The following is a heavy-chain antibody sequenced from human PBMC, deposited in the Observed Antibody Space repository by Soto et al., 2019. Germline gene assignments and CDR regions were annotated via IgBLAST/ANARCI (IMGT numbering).Heavy chain of an antibody. CDR1: GFTFSSYA. CDR2: ISGSGGST. CDR3: AKGSPEYYGSGSYYNYGY. Sequence: GGSLGLSCAASGFTFSSYAMSWVRQAPGKGLEWVSAISGSGGSTYYADSVKGRFTISRDNSKNTLYLQMNSLRAEDTAVYYCAKGSPEYYGSGSYYNYGYWGQGTLVTVSS. J-gene: IGHJ4*02. D-gene: IGHD3-10*01. V-gene: IGHV3-23*01.